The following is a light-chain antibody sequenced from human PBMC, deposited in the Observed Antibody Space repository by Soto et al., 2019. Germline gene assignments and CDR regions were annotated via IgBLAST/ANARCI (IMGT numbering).Light chain of an antibody. Sequence: QSALTQPASVSGSPGQSIAISCTGTSSDVGAYNYVSWYQQHPGKAPKLMIYHVSNRPSGVADRFSGSKSDTTASLTISGLQAEDEADYYCSSYTTSSTYVFGTGTKLTVL. CDR3: SSYTTSSTYV. J-gene: IGLJ1*01. V-gene: IGLV2-14*03. CDR2: HVS. CDR1: SSDVGAYNY.